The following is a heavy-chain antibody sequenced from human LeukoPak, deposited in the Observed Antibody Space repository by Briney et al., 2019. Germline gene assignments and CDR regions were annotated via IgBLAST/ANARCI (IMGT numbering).Heavy chain of an antibody. V-gene: IGHV3-9*01. CDR3: AKDFGSYGSGSIDY. CDR2: ISWNSGSI. CDR1: GFTFDDYA. D-gene: IGHD3-10*01. J-gene: IGHJ4*02. Sequence: GRSLRLSCAASGFTFDDYAMHWVRHAPGKGLEWVSGISWNSGSIGYADSVKGRFTISRDNAKNSLYLQMNSLRAEDTALYYCAKDFGSYGSGSIDYWGQGTLVTVSS.